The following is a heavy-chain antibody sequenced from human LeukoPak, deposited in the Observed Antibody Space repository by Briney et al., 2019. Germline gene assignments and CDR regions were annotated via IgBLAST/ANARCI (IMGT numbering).Heavy chain of an antibody. J-gene: IGHJ4*02. D-gene: IGHD6-6*01. V-gene: IGHV3-64*01. CDR2: ISNNGGST. Sequence: GGSLRLSCAASGFTFSRYSMHWVRQAPGKGLEYVSAISNNGGSTYYAKSVKGRFTISRDNSKNTLYLQMGSLRAEDVAVYYCARTSIAAREADYWGQGTLVTVSS. CDR3: ARTSIAAREADY. CDR1: GFTFSRYS.